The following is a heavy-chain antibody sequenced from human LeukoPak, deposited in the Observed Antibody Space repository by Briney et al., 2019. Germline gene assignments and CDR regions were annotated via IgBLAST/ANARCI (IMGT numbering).Heavy chain of an antibody. CDR1: GFSVSSNF. J-gene: IGHJ4*02. V-gene: IGHV3-11*06. D-gene: IGHD3-22*01. CDR3: ARDQGENYDSSGYYPY. Sequence: SGGSLRLSCAASGFSVSSNFMTWVRQAPGKGLEWVSYISGSSGSTNYADSVMGRFTISRDNGKNSLYLQMNSLRAEDTAVYYCARDQGENYDSSGYYPYWGQGTLVTVSS. CDR2: ISGSSGST.